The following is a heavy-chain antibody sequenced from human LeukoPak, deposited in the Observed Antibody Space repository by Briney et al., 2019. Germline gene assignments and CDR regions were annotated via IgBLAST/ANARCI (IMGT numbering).Heavy chain of an antibody. CDR1: GFTFSAYY. D-gene: IGHD2-2*01. CDR2: ISISGGTI. J-gene: IGHJ4*02. V-gene: IGHV3-11*04. Sequence: GGSLRLSCAASGFTFSAYYMAWIRLPPGRGLGWVSYISISGGTISNADSVKGRFTISRDNAKNSLYLQMNSLRAEDTAVYYCARDGRIYCSSTSCYPYYFDYWGQGTLVTVSS. CDR3: ARDGRIYCSSTSCYPYYFDY.